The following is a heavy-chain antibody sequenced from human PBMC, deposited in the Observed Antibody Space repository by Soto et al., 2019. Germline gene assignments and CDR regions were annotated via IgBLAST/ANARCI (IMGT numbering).Heavy chain of an antibody. D-gene: IGHD1-1*01. V-gene: IGHV4-61*01. CDR1: GGSVSGGSYF. CDR3: AREGRMGTFDY. Sequence: PSETLSLTCTVSGGSVSGGSYFWSWVRQPPGKGLEWIGYFYYSGSTKYNPSLKSRVTILEDTSKNQFSLKLSSVTAADTAVYYCAREGRMGTFDYWGQGALVTVSS. J-gene: IGHJ4*02. CDR2: FYYSGST.